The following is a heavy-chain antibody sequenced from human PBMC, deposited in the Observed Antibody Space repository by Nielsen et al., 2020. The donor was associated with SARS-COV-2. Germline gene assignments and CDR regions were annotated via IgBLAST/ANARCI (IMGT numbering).Heavy chain of an antibody. CDR3: ARAGGAAAGTELYNWFDP. J-gene: IGHJ5*02. V-gene: IGHV1-69*04. D-gene: IGHD6-13*01. Sequence: WVRQAPGQGLEWMGRIIPILGIANYAQKFQGRVTITADKSTSTAYMELSSLRSEDTAVYYCARAGGAAAGTELYNWFDPWGQGTLVTVSS. CDR2: IIPILGIA.